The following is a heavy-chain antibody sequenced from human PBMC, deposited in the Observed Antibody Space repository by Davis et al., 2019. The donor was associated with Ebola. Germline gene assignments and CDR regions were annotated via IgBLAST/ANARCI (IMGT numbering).Heavy chain of an antibody. CDR3: ARDMTPDFWSGYYNYFDY. V-gene: IGHV3-21*01. J-gene: IGHJ4*02. CDR2: ISSSSSYI. Sequence: GESLKISCAASGFTFSSYSMNWVRQAPGKGLEWVSSISSSSSYIYYADSVKGRFTISRDNAKNSLYLQMNSLRAEDTAVYYCARDMTPDFWSGYYNYFDYWGQGTLVTVSS. CDR1: GFTFSSYS. D-gene: IGHD3-3*01.